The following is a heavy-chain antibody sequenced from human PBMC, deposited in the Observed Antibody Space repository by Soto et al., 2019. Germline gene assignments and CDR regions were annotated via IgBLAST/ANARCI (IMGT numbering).Heavy chain of an antibody. CDR2: INHSGST. J-gene: IGHJ4*02. D-gene: IGHD3-10*01. CDR3: ARALSCDYYGSGSFDY. CDR1: GGSFSGYY. V-gene: IGHV4-34*01. Sequence: QVQLQQWGAGLLKPSETLSLTCAVYGGSFSGYYWSWIRQPPGKGLEWIGEINHSGSTNYNPSLKRRVTRSVDTSKNQFPLKLSSVTAADTAVDYCARALSCDYYGSGSFDYWGQGTLVTVSS.